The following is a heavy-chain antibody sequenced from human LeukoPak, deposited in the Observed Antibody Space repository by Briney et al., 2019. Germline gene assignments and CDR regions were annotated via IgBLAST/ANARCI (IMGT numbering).Heavy chain of an antibody. CDR1: GGSISSSNW. CDR2: LHRSGIT. J-gene: IGHJ6*02. D-gene: IGHD3-16*01. CDR3: ASTSIDYVWGVTFGQRTLVTVSSDV. V-gene: IGHV4-4*02. Sequence: SGTLSLTCAVSGGSISSSNWWTWVRQPPGKGLEWIGELHRSGITNYNASLQSRVTISVDESNTQFSLKLNLVTTTDTAVYYCASTSIDYVWGVTFGQRTLVTVSSDVWGQGTTVTVSS.